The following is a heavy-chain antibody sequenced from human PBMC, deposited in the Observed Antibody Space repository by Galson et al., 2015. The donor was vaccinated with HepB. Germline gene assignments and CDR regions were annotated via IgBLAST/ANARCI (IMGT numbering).Heavy chain of an antibody. Sequence: SLRLSCAASRFTFSSYSMNWVRQAPGKGLEWVSSISSSSSYIYYADSVKGRFTISRDNAKNSLYLQMNSLRAEDTALYYCAKDSSSSGEAVDYWGQGTLVTVSS. CDR3: AKDSSSSGEAVDY. CDR2: ISSSSSYI. J-gene: IGHJ4*02. CDR1: RFTFSSYS. D-gene: IGHD6-6*01. V-gene: IGHV3-21*04.